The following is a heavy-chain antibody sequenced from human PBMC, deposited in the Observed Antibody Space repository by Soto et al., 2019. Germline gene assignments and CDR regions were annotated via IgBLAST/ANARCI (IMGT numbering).Heavy chain of an antibody. Sequence: QVRLQESGPGLVKPSETLSLTCIVSGGSVSSGGFHWSWIRQSPGKGLEWIGYISHSGSTKYNPSLKSRATLSIDTSTNQFSLSLNSVTAADAGVFYCARVACGGGGCFYSYGLDVWGQGTTVAVSS. V-gene: IGHV4-61*08. D-gene: IGHD2-15*01. J-gene: IGHJ6*02. CDR1: GGSVSSGGFH. CDR2: ISHSGST. CDR3: ARVACGGGGCFYSYGLDV.